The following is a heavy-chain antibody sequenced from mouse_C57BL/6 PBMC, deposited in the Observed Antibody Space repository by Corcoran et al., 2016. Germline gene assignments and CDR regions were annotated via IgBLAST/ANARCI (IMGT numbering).Heavy chain of an antibody. CDR2: INPNNGGT. CDR3: ARCLVRDGYLYYYAMDY. V-gene: IGHV1-26*01. Sequence: EVQLQQSGPELVKPGASVKISCKASGYTFTDYYMNWVKQSHGKSLEWIGDINPNNGGTSYNQKFKGKATLTVDKSSSTAYMELRSLTSEDSAVYYCARCLVRDGYLYYYAMDYWGQGTSVTVSS. D-gene: IGHD2-3*01. CDR1: GYTFTDYY. J-gene: IGHJ4*01.